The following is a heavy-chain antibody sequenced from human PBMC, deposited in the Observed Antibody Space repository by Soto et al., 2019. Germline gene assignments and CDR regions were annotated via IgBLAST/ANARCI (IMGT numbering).Heavy chain of an antibody. CDR1: GFIVRDKY. CDR3: ARDQVPTNY. Sequence: PGGSLRLSCAASGFIVRDKYMSWVRQAPGKGLEWVSVIYSDDSTYYADSVKGTFAISRDTSRNTLYLQMNSLRVDDTAVYYCARDQVPTNYWGQGTLVTVSS. V-gene: IGHV3-53*01. CDR2: IYSDDST. J-gene: IGHJ4*02.